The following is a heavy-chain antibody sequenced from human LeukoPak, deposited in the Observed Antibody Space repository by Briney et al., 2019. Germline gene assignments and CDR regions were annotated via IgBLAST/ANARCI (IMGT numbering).Heavy chain of an antibody. D-gene: IGHD2-15*01. CDR3: ARDVGYCSGGSRYRNWFDP. V-gene: IGHV1-2*02. J-gene: IGHJ5*02. CDR1: GYTFTGYY. Sequence: ASVKVSCKASGYTFTGYYMHWVRQAPGQGLEWMGWINPNSGGTNYAQKFQGRVTMARDTSISTAYMELSRLRSDDTAVYYCARDVGYCSGGSRYRNWFDPWGQGTLVTVSS. CDR2: INPNSGGT.